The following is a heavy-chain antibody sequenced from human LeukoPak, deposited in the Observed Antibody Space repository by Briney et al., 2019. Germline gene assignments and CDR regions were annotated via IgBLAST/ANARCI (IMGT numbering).Heavy chain of an antibody. CDR1: GGTYRSHI. CDR3: TRVNLRGSQYNWFDP. Sequence: SVKVSCKTSGGTYRSHIFSWVRQAPGQGLEWMGKITPIIDSAKYSQKFRDRLTITGDSSTGTAYMELSSLTPEDTALYYCTRVNLRGSQYNWFDPWGQGTLVIVSS. V-gene: IGHV1-69*08. J-gene: IGHJ5*02. CDR2: ITPIIDSA. D-gene: IGHD1-26*01.